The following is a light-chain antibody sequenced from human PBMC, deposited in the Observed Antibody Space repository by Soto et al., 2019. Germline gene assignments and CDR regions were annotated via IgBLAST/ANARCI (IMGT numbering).Light chain of an antibody. CDR1: QGISGY. J-gene: IGKJ3*01. CDR2: GAS. Sequence: DIKLAQSPSFLSASVGARVTITCRASQGISGYLAWYQQKPGKAPKLLIYGASTLQSGVPSRFSGSGSGTEFTLTISSLQPEDFATYLCQQHNSNPAFGPGTKVDI. CDR3: QQHNSNPA. V-gene: IGKV1-9*01.